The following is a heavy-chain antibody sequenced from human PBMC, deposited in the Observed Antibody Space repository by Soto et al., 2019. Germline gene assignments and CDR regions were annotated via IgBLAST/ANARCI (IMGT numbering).Heavy chain of an antibody. J-gene: IGHJ4*02. V-gene: IGHV3-23*01. CDR2: LSSSGGTT. Sequence: GGSLRLSCAASGFTFSIYAMTWVRQAPGKGLEWVSGLSSSGGTTHYADSVKGRFTISRDNSKNTLFLQMDSLRAEDTAAYYCAKLPRGSSPENDYWGQGTLVTVSS. CDR3: AKLPRGSSPENDY. D-gene: IGHD6-6*01. CDR1: GFTFSIYA.